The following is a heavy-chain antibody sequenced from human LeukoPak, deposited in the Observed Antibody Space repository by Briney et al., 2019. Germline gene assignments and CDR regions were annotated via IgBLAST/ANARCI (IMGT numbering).Heavy chain of an antibody. CDR3: ARGGSYYWFDP. D-gene: IGHD1-26*01. CDR2: IIPIFGTA. Sequence: SVKVSCKASGGTFSSYAISWVRQSPGQGLEWMGGIIPIFGTANYAQKFQGSVTITADESTSTAYMELSSLRSEGTAVYYCARGGSYYWFDPWGQGTLVTVSS. CDR1: GGTFSSYA. J-gene: IGHJ5*02. V-gene: IGHV1-69*13.